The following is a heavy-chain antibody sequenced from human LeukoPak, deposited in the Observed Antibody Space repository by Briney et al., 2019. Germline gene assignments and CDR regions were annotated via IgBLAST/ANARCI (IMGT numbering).Heavy chain of an antibody. CDR1: GFTFSSYS. D-gene: IGHD3-22*01. J-gene: IGHJ6*02. CDR2: ISSSSSYI. CDR3: ASEAYYYDSSGYYQTYYYYGMDV. Sequence: GGSLRLSCAASGFTFSSYSMNWVRQAPGKGLEWVSSISSSSSYIYYADSVKGRFTISRDNAKNSLYLQMNSLRAEDTAVYYCASEAYYYDSSGYYQTYYYYGMDVWGQGTTVTVSS. V-gene: IGHV3-21*01.